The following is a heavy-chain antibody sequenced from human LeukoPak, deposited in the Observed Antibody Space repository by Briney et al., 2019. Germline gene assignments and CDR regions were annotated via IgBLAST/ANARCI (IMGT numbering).Heavy chain of an antibody. CDR3: TRGLHTSLPFH. Sequence: SETLSLTCTVSGGSISTHFWSWIRQTAAKELEWIGRVYLDGSPNYNPSLESRVTMSRDTSQNQFSLKLRSVTAADTAVYYCTRGLHTSLPFHWGQGTRVTVS. V-gene: IGHV4-4*07. J-gene: IGHJ4*02. CDR2: VYLDGSP. D-gene: IGHD2/OR15-2a*01. CDR1: GGSISTHF.